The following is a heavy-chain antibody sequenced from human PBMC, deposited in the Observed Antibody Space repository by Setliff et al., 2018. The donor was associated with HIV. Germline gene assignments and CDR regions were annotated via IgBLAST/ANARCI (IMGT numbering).Heavy chain of an antibody. CDR1: GGTFSSYA. D-gene: IGHD4-17*01. CDR2: IIPILGIA. Sequence: SVKVSCKASGGTFSSYAISWVRQAPGQGLEWMGGIIPILGIANYAQKFQGGVTITADESTSTAYMELSSLRSEDTAVYYCASRRRSHQDLYGGNSVFLNWGQGTLVTVSS. CDR3: ASRRRSHQDLYGGNSVFLN. J-gene: IGHJ4*02. V-gene: IGHV1-69*10.